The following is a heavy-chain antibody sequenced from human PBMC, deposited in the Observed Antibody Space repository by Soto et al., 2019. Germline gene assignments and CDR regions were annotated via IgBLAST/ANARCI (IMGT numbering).Heavy chain of an antibody. D-gene: IGHD2-2*01. Sequence: EASVKVSCKASGYTFTSYAMHWVRQAPGQRLEWMGWINAGNGNTKYSQKFQGRVTITRDTSASTAYMELSSLRSEDTAVYYCARGHIVVVLAARDNWFDPWGQGTLVTVSS. CDR3: ARGHIVVVLAARDNWFDP. V-gene: IGHV1-3*01. J-gene: IGHJ5*02. CDR1: GYTFTSYA. CDR2: INAGNGNT.